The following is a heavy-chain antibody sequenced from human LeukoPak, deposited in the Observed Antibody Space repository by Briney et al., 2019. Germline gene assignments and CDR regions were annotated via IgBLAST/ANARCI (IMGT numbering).Heavy chain of an antibody. CDR3: ARRVYYDSSGYQGPGAFDI. V-gene: IGHV1-69*04. J-gene: IGHJ3*02. D-gene: IGHD3-22*01. CDR2: IIPILGIA. Sequence: ASVKVSCKASGGTFSSCAISWVRQAPGQGLEWMGRIIPILGIANYAQKFQGRVTITADKSTSTAYMELSSLRSEDTAVYYCARRVYYDSSGYQGPGAFDIWGQGTMVTVSS. CDR1: GGTFSSCA.